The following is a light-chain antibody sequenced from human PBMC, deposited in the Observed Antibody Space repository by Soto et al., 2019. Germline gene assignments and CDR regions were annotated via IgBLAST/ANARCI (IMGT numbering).Light chain of an antibody. CDR3: SSYAGSNTLI. V-gene: IGLV2-23*02. CDR1: SIDIGTYNL. J-gene: IGLJ2*01. Sequence: QSALTQPASVSGSPGQSITISCTGTSIDIGTYNLVSWYQQHPAKAPKLMIYEVNNRFSGSKSGNTASLTISGLQAEDEADYYCSSYAGSNTLIFGGGTKLTVL. CDR2: EV.